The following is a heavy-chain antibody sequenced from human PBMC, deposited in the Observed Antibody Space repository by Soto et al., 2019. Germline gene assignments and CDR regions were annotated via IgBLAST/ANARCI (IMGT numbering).Heavy chain of an antibody. V-gene: IGHV4-30-4*01. Sequence: QVQLQEPGPGLVKPSQTLSLTCTVSGGSISSGDYYWSWIRQPPVKGLEWIGYIYYSGSTYYNPCLKCRVNISVDTYEYRFSLKLSSVTGGDAAVYCCASAVVAATGDAFDIWGQGTMVTVCS. J-gene: IGHJ3*02. D-gene: IGHD2-15*01. CDR3: ASAVVAATGDAFDI. CDR2: IYYSGST. CDR1: GGSISSGDYY.